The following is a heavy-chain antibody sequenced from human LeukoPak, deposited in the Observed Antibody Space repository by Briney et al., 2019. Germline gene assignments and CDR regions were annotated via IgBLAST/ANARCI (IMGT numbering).Heavy chain of an antibody. J-gene: IGHJ4*02. CDR2: DGSGT. CDR3: ARARWYSCDY. CDR1: GFTFSSYD. Sequence: GGSLRLSCAASGFTFSSYDMSWVRQAPGKGLEWVSSDGSGTGYTDSVKGRFTVSRDNARNTLYLQMNSLRAEDTAVYYCARARWYSCDYWGQGTLVTVSS. D-gene: IGHD5-24*01. V-gene: IGHV3-74*01.